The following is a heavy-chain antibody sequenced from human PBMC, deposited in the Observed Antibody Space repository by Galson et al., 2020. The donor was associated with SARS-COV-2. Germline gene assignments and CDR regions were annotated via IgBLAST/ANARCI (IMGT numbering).Heavy chain of an antibody. Sequence: SETLSLTCTVSGGSISSGGYYWSWIRQHPGKGLEWIGYIYYSGSTYYNPSLKSRVTISVDTSKNQFSLKLSSVTAADTAVYYCARNVVYCSSTSCYGYYFDYWGQGTLVTVSS. V-gene: IGHV4-31*03. J-gene: IGHJ4*02. CDR2: IYYSGST. CDR3: ARNVVYCSSTSCYGYYFDY. D-gene: IGHD2-2*01. CDR1: GGSISSGGYY.